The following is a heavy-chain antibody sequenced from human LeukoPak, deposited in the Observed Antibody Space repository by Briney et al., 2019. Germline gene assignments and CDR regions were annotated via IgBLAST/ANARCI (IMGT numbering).Heavy chain of an antibody. D-gene: IGHD2-8*01. V-gene: IGHV5-51*01. CDR2: IYPGDSDT. CDR3: TRKGYAFDY. Sequence: GESLKISCKVSGYVFTSYWFGWVRQMPGKGLEWMGIIYPGDSDTRYSPSFQGQVTISVDKSISTAYLQWSSLKASDTAMYYCTRKGYAFDYWGQGTLVTVSS. CDR1: GYVFTSYW. J-gene: IGHJ4*02.